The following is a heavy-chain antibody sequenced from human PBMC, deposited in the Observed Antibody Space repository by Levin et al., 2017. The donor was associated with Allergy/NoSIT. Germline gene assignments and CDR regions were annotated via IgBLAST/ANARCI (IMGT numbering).Heavy chain of an antibody. Sequence: LSQTLSLTCTVSGGYISTSSDYWGWIRQPPGKGLEWIGSIYNSGSTFYNPSLKSRVTISVDTSKNQVSLKLSSVTAADTAVYYCARSGIAAAATDYWGQGTLVTVSS. CDR2: IYNSGST. CDR3: ARSGIAAAATDY. CDR1: GGYISTSSDY. V-gene: IGHV4-39*01. D-gene: IGHD6-25*01. J-gene: IGHJ4*02.